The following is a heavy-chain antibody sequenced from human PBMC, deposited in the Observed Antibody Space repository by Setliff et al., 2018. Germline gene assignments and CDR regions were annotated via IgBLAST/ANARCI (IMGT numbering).Heavy chain of an antibody. J-gene: IGHJ4*02. V-gene: IGHV1-18*01. CDR1: GYTFTNYG. CDR3: ARINFYVSSGYYYAPDY. Sequence: ASVKVSCKASGYTFTNYGINWVRQAPGQGLEWMGWINDYNMNTNYPQKFLGRVTVTTDTSTGTAYMELGSLTSDDTAIYYCARINFYVSSGYYYAPDYWGPGTLVTVSS. CDR2: INDYNMNT. D-gene: IGHD3-22*01.